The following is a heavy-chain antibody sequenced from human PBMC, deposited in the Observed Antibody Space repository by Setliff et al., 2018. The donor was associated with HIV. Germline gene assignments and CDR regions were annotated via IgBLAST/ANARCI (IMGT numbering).Heavy chain of an antibody. D-gene: IGHD3-10*01. Sequence: PGGSLRLSCATSGLTFSNCGMHWVRQAPGKGLEWVASIRGDGSNKYYADSVTGRFTISRDDSKNTLYLQMNSLRAEDTAVYYCAKDKGQKYADYWGQGTVVTVSS. CDR1: GLTFSNCG. CDR2: IRGDGSNK. CDR3: AKDKGQKYADY. V-gene: IGHV3-30*02. J-gene: IGHJ4*02.